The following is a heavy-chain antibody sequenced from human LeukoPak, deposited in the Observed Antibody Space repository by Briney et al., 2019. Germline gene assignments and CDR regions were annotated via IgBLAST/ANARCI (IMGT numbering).Heavy chain of an antibody. CDR2: IYSGGST. CDR3: ARVGGRIAVAYDDY. CDR1: GFIVNSNY. V-gene: IGHV3-66*01. D-gene: IGHD6-19*01. Sequence: GGSLRLSCATSGFIVNSNYMTWVRQAPGKGLEWVSVIYSGGSTYYADSVKGRFTISRDNSKNTVYLQMNSLRDEDTAVYYCARVGGRIAVAYDDYWGQGTLVTVSS. J-gene: IGHJ4*02.